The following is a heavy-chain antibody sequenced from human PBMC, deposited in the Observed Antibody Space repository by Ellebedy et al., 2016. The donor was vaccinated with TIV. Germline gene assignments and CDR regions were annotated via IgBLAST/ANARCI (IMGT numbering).Heavy chain of an antibody. CDR2: ISGGGDRT. J-gene: IGHJ4*02. Sequence: GESLKISCAASGFTFSSFAMHWVRQAPGKGLEWLSVISGGGDRTYDADSVKGRFTITRDNSKNTLYLQMDRLRAEETAVYYCSKGTSSGFNYDRVGSEYWGQGTLVTVSS. CDR1: GFTFSSFA. D-gene: IGHD3-22*01. CDR3: SKGTSSGFNYDRVGSEY. V-gene: IGHV3-23*01.